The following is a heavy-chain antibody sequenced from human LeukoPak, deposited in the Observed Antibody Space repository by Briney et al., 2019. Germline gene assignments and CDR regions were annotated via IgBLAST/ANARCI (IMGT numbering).Heavy chain of an antibody. D-gene: IGHD6-19*01. CDR2: IRSKGYGETT. CDR1: GFTFGDYV. J-gene: IGHJ4*02. CDR3: SRPVYNSGGYVDD. V-gene: IGHV3-49*04. Sequence: GSLRLSCTASGFTFGDYVMSWVRQAPGKGLEWVGFIRSKGYGETTEYAASVQGRFTISRDDSKSIAYLQMNSLKTEDTAVYFCSRPVYNSGGYVDDWGQGTLVTVSS.